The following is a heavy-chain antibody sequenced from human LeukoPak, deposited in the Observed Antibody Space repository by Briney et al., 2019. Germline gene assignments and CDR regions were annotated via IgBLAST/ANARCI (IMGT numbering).Heavy chain of an antibody. Sequence: GRSLRLSCAASGFTFSSYAIHWVRQAPGKGLEWVAVISYDGSNKYYADSVKGRFTISRDNSKNTLYLQMNSLRAEDTAVYYCAREGVATRRGFYYYYYMDVWGKGTTVTVSS. J-gene: IGHJ6*03. CDR1: GFTFSSYA. D-gene: IGHD5-12*01. CDR2: ISYDGSNK. CDR3: AREGVATRRGFYYYYYMDV. V-gene: IGHV3-30*04.